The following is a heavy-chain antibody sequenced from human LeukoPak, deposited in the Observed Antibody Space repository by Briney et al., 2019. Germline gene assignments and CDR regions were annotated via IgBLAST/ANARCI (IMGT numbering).Heavy chain of an antibody. J-gene: IGHJ6*03. D-gene: IGHD2-21*01. CDR1: GYTFTSYG. CDR3: ARKPDYSGYMDV. V-gene: IGHV1-18*01. CDR2: ISAYNGNT. Sequence: ASVTVSCQASGYTFTSYGISWVRQAPGQGLEWMGWISAYNGNTNYAQKLQGRVTMTTDTSTSTAYMELRSLRSDDTAVYYCARKPDYSGYMDVWGKGTTVTVSS.